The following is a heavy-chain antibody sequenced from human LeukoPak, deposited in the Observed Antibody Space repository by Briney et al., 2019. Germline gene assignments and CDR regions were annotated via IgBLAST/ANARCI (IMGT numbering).Heavy chain of an antibody. D-gene: IGHD3-3*01. CDR2: MNPNSGNT. Sequence: ASVKVSCKASGYTFTSYDINWVRQATGQGLEWMGWMNPNSGNTGYAQKFQGRVTMTEDTSTDTAYMELSSLRSEDTAVYYCATGIRRGALRFDPWGQGTLVTVSS. V-gene: IGHV1-8*01. J-gene: IGHJ5*02. CDR1: GYTFTSYD. CDR3: ATGIRRGALRFDP.